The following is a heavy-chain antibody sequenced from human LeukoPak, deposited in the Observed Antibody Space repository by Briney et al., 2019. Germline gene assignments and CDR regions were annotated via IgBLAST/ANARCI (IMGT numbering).Heavy chain of an antibody. V-gene: IGHV3-21*01. CDR1: GFTFSSYS. CDR3: ARDAGGYVPLDY. D-gene: IGHD5-12*01. CDR2: ISSSSSYI. Sequence: GGSLRLSCAASGFTFSSYSMNWVRQAPGKGLEWVSSISSSSSYIYYADSVKGRFTISRDNDKNSRYLQKNSLRAEDTAVYYCARDAGGYVPLDYWGQGTLVTVSS. J-gene: IGHJ4*02.